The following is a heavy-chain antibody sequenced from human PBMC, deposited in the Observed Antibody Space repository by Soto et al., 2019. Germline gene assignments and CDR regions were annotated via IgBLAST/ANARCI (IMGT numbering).Heavy chain of an antibody. CDR1: GYSFTSYW. V-gene: IGHV5-51*01. J-gene: IGHJ4*02. Sequence: LKISCKGSGYSFTSYWIGWVRQMPGKGLEWMGIIYPGDSDTRYSPSFQGQVTISADKSISTAYLQWSSLKASDTAMYYCARTYYDYIWGSYLVFDYWGQGTLVTVSS. D-gene: IGHD3-16*02. CDR2: IYPGDSDT. CDR3: ARTYYDYIWGSYLVFDY.